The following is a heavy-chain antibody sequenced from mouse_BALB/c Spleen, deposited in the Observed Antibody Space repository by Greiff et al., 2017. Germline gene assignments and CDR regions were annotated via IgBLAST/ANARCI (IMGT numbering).Heavy chain of an antibody. CDR2: ISYDGSN. CDR3: ARDGNYFDY. CDR1: GYSITSGYY. Sequence: EVKLQESGPGLVKPSQSLSLTCSVTGYSITSGYYWNWIRQFPGNQLEWMGYISYDGSNNYNPSLKNRISITRDTSKNQFFLKLNSVTTEDTATYYCARDGNYFDYWGQGTTLTVSS. J-gene: IGHJ2*01. V-gene: IGHV3-6*02. D-gene: IGHD1-1*02.